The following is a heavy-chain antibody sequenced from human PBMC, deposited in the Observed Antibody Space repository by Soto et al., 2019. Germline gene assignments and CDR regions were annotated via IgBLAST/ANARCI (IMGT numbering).Heavy chain of an antibody. J-gene: IGHJ4*02. CDR3: ARENNVLPGGYFDY. D-gene: IGHD3-10*01. V-gene: IGHV4-30-2*01. CDR1: GGSISSGGYS. Sequence: QLQLQESGSGLVKPSQTLSLTCAVSGGSISSGGYSWSWIRQPPGKGLEWIGYIYPSGSTYYNPSLKSRVTISVDRSKNQFSLKLSSVTAADTAVYYCARENNVLPGGYFDYWGQGTLVTVSS. CDR2: IYPSGST.